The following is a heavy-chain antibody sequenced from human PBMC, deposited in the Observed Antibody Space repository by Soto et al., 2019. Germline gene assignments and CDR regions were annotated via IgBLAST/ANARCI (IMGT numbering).Heavy chain of an antibody. CDR3: AREVILTGYYRERIYGMDV. D-gene: IGHD3-9*01. J-gene: IGHJ6*02. V-gene: IGHV4-30-2*01. CDR1: GGSISSGGYS. CDR2: IYHSGST. Sequence: QLQLQESGSVLVKPSQTLSLTCAVSGGSISSGGYSWSWIRQPPGKGLEWIGYIYHSGSTYYNPSLKRRVTISVDRSQNQFSLKLRSVPAADTAVYYCAREVILTGYYRERIYGMDVWGQGTTVNVSS.